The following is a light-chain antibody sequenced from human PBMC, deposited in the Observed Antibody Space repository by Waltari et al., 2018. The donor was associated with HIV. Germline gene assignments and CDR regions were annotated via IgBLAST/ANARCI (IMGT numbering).Light chain of an antibody. V-gene: IGKV3-15*01. J-gene: IGKJ3*01. Sequence: ETVMTQSPATLSVSPGESATLSCRASHSVSNNIAWYQQKPGQAPRLLISGAFPRATGIAARFSGSGSGTEFTLTISSVQSEDFAVYYCLQYDDWPREFTFGPGTKVDVK. CDR3: LQYDDWPREFT. CDR1: HSVSNN. CDR2: GAF.